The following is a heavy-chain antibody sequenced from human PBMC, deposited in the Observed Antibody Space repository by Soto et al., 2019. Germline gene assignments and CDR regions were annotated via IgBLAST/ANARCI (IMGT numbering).Heavy chain of an antibody. Sequence: SETLSLTCTVSGGSISSSSYYWGWIRQPPGKGLEWFGSLSYSGSTYYNPSLKSRVTISVDTSKNQFSLKLSSVTAADTAVYYCARPDCSAGSCYSSTRAEYFQHWGQGTLVTVSS. CDR2: LSYSGST. CDR1: GGSISSSSYY. D-gene: IGHD2-15*01. J-gene: IGHJ1*01. CDR3: ARPDCSAGSCYSSTRAEYFQH. V-gene: IGHV4-39*01.